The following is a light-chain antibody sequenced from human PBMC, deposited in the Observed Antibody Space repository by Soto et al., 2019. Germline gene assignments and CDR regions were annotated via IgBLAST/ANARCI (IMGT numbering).Light chain of an antibody. Sequence: QSLLTQPPSASGTPGQRVTISCSGSSSNIGSNTVNWYQQLPGTAPKLLIYSNNQRPSGVPDRFSGSKSGTSASLAISGLQSEDEADYYCATRDNRLSRWVVGRGTKVTV. V-gene: IGLV1-44*01. CDR2: SNN. J-gene: IGLJ3*02. CDR1: SSNIGSNT. CDR3: ATRDNRLSRWV.